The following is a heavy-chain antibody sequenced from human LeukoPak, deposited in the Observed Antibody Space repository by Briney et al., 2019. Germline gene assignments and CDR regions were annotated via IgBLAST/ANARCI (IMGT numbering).Heavy chain of an antibody. D-gene: IGHD3-22*01. CDR3: ARGGYYYDSSGRDFDY. Sequence: ASVKVSCKASGYTFTSYGISWVRQAPGQGLEWMGWISAYNGNTNYAQKLQGRVTMTTDTSTSTAYMELRSLRSDDTAVYYCARGGYYYDSSGRDFDYWGQGTLVTVSS. CDR1: GYTFTSYG. V-gene: IGHV1-18*01. J-gene: IGHJ4*02. CDR2: ISAYNGNT.